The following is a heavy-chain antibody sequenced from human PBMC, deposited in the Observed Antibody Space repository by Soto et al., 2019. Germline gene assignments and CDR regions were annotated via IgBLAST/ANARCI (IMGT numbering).Heavy chain of an antibody. CDR2: ISAYNGNT. V-gene: IGHV1-18*01. D-gene: IGHD2-21*01. Sequence: ASVKVSCKTSGYTFTSYGISWVRQAPGQGLEWMGWISAYNGNTNYAQKLQGRVTMTTDTSTSTAYMELRSLRSDDTAVYYWALDHVVSRNYYDDWGPGTLVTLSS. CDR3: ALDHVVSRNYYDD. CDR1: GYTFTSYG. J-gene: IGHJ4*02.